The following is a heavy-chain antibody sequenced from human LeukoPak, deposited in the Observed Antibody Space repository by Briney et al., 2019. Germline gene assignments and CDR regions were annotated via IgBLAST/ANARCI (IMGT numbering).Heavy chain of an antibody. J-gene: IGHJ6*03. CDR3: ARDLVATIPPYYYYYMDV. CDR2: IYYSGST. Sequence: PSETLSLTCTVSGGSISSSYSSWIRQPPGKGLEWIGYIYYSGSTNYNPSLKSRVTISVDTSKNQFSLKLSSVTAADTAVYYCARDLVATIPPYYYYYMDVWGKGTTVTVSS. D-gene: IGHD5-12*01. CDR1: GGSISSSY. V-gene: IGHV4-59*01.